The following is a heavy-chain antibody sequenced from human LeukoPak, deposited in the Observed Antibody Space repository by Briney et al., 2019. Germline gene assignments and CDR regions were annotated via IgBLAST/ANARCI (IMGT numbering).Heavy chain of an antibody. D-gene: IGHD5-18*01. Sequence: AGGSLRLSCAASGFTFGDFAMHWVRQAPGKGLEWVSLISEDGDTYYGDSVKGRFTVSRDNSKNSLYLQMNSLRTEDTGLYYCARVRTAMEIGAYWGQGTLVTVSS. CDR2: ISEDGDT. V-gene: IGHV3-43*02. CDR3: ARVRTAMEIGAY. J-gene: IGHJ4*02. CDR1: GFTFGDFA.